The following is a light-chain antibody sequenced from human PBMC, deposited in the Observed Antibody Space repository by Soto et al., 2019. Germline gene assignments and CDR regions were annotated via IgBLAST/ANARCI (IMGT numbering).Light chain of an antibody. CDR2: AAS. CDR1: QSITTY. Sequence: DIQMTQSPSSLAASVGDRVTITCRARQSITTYLTWYHQKPGKAPKLLIYAASSLQSGVPSRFSGSGSGTDFTLTISSLQPEACATYYCHQSYSTPHTFGQGTKLEIK. CDR3: HQSYSTPHT. V-gene: IGKV1-39*01. J-gene: IGKJ2*01.